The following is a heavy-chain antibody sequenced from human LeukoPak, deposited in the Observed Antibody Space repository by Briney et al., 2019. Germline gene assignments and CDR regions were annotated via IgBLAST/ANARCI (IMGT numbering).Heavy chain of an antibody. CDR3: ARGTSPRYCSSTSCSYFDY. CDR1: GGSISSGSYY. CDR2: IYTSGCT. V-gene: IGHV4-61*02. D-gene: IGHD2-2*01. Sequence: SETLSLTCTVSGGSISSGSYYWSWIRQPAGKGLEWIGRIYTSGCTNYNPSLKSRVTISVDTSKNQFSLKLSSVTAADTAVYYCARGTSPRYCSSTSCSYFDYWGQGTLVTVSS. J-gene: IGHJ4*02.